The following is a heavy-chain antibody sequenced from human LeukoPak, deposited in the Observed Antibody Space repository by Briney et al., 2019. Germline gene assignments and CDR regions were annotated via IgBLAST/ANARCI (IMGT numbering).Heavy chain of an antibody. CDR2: INPNSGGT. D-gene: IGHD2-21*02. CDR3: AREGYCGGDCYSIGGMDV. Sequence: ASVKVSCKASGYTFTGYYMHWVRQAPGQGLEWMGWINPNSGGTNYAQKFQGRVTMTRDTSISTAYMELCSLRSEDTAVYYCAREGYCGGDCYSIGGMDVWGQGTTVTVSS. CDR1: GYTFTGYY. V-gene: IGHV1-2*02. J-gene: IGHJ6*02.